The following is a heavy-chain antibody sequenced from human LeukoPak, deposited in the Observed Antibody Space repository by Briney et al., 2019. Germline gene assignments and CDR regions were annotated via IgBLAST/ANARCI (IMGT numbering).Heavy chain of an antibody. CDR3: AKDLAPRGYCSGGSCYNPFFDF. CDR2: INTDGSRT. Sequence: QPGGSLRLSCAASGFTFNSYWIHWVRQAPGKGLVWVSRINTDGSRTNYADSVKGRFAISRDDAKNTVHLQMYSLGAEDTAVYYCAKDLAPRGYCSGGSCYNPFFDFWGQGTLVTVSS. J-gene: IGHJ4*02. CDR1: GFTFNSYW. V-gene: IGHV3-74*01. D-gene: IGHD2-15*01.